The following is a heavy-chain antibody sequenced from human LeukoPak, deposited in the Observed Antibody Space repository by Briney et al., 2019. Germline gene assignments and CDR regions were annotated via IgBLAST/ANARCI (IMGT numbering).Heavy chain of an antibody. D-gene: IGHD2-2*01. V-gene: IGHV4-34*01. CDR3: ARWGSIVVVPAALTRKNWFDP. CDR1: GGSFSGYY. CDR2: INHSGST. J-gene: IGHJ5*02. Sequence: SETLSLTCAAYGGSFSGYYWSWIRQPPGKGLEWIGEINHSGSTNYNPSLKSRVTISVDTSKNQFSLKLSSVTAADTAVYYCARWGSIVVVPAALTRKNWFDPWGQGTLVTVSS.